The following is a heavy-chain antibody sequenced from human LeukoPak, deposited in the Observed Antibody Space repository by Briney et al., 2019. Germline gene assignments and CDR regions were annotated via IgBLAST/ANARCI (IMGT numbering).Heavy chain of an antibody. V-gene: IGHV3-48*04. CDR3: AKGAKRLGYCSGGTCYSNYDYYYMDV. CDR2: ISSSGSTI. J-gene: IGHJ6*03. Sequence: GGSLRLSCAASGFTFSGFSMNWVRQAPGKGLEWISYISSSGSTIYYADSVKGRFTISRDNAKNSLYLQMNSLRAEDTAVYYCAKGAKRLGYCSGGTCYSNYDYYYMDVWGKGTTVTISS. CDR1: GFTFSGFS. D-gene: IGHD2-15*01.